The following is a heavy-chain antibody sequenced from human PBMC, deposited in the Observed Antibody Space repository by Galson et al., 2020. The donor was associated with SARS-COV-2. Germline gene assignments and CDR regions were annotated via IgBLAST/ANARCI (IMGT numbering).Heavy chain of an antibody. CDR2: ISSSGSTI. V-gene: IGHV3-48*03. J-gene: IGHJ4*02. Sequence: GGSLRLSCAASGFTFSSYEMNWVRQAPGKGLEWVSYISSSGSTIYYADSVKGRFTISRDNAKNSLYLQMNSLRAEDTAVYYCARGPTIFGVVTRPYYFDYWGQGTLVTVSS. D-gene: IGHD3-3*01. CDR3: ARGPTIFGVVTRPYYFDY. CDR1: GFTFSSYE.